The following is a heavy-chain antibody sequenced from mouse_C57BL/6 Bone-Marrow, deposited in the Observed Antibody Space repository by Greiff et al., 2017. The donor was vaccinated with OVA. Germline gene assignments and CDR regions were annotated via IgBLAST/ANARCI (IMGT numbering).Heavy chain of an antibody. CDR2: IDPSDSYT. J-gene: IGHJ2*01. V-gene: IGHV1-59*01. CDR1: GYTFTSYW. Sequence: QVQLQQPGAELVRPGTSVKLSCKASGYTFTSYWMHWVKQRPGQGLEWIGVIDPSDSYTNYTQKFKGKATLTVDTSSSTAYMQLSSLTSEDSAVYYCARETRFDYWGQGTTLTVSS. CDR3: ARETRFDY.